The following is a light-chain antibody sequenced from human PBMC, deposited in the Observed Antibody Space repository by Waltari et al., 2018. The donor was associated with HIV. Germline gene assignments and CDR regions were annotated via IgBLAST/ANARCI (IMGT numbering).Light chain of an antibody. CDR3: YSYSDTSSSYV. CDR1: STDVGNFNL. CDR2: EVT. Sequence: QSALTQPASVSGSPGQSITISCTGTSTDVGNFNLVSSYQQYPGKAPKLLIYEVTKRPSGASNRFSASKSGNTASLTISGLRAEDEADYYCYSYSDTSSSYVFGTGTKVTVL. J-gene: IGLJ1*01. V-gene: IGLV2-23*02.